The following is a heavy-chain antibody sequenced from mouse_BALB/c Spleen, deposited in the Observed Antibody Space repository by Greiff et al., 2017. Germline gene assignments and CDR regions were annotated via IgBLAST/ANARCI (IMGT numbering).Heavy chain of an antibody. CDR1: GFNIKDTY. CDR2: IDPANGNT. V-gene: IGHV14-3*02. D-gene: IGHD4-1*01. CDR3: ARDWALAY. Sequence: EVKLMESGAELVKPGASVKLSCTASGFNIKDTYMHWVKQRPEQGLEWIGRIDPANGNTKYDPKFQGKATITADTSSNTAYLQLSSLTSEDTAVYYCARDWALAYWGQGTLVTVSA. J-gene: IGHJ3*01.